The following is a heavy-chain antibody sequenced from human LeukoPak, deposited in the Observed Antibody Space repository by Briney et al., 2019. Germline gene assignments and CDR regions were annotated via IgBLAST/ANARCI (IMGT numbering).Heavy chain of an antibody. J-gene: IGHJ4*02. V-gene: IGHV1-69*04. CDR2: IIPILGIA. Sequence: ASVKVSCKASGGTFSSYAISWVRQAPGQGLEWMGRIIPILGIANYAQKLQGRVTMTTDTSTSTAYMELRSLRSDDTAVYYCARASTIFGVVPQSYWGQGTLVTVPS. CDR1: GGTFSSYA. D-gene: IGHD3-3*01. CDR3: ARASTIFGVVPQSY.